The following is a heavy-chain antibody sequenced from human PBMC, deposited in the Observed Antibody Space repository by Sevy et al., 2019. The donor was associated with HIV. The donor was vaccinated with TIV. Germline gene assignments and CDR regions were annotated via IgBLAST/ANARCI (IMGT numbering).Heavy chain of an antibody. V-gene: IGHV3-72*01. J-gene: IGHJ4*02. Sequence: GGSLRLSCAASGFTFSDHYMEWVRQAPGKGLEWVCRTRNKADSYTTEYAASVKGRFTISRDDSKNSLYLQMNSLKPEDTAVYYCATHAGIAAAGRVFDYWGQGSLVTVSS. D-gene: IGHD6-13*01. CDR2: TRNKADSYTT. CDR3: ATHAGIAAAGRVFDY. CDR1: GFTFSDHY.